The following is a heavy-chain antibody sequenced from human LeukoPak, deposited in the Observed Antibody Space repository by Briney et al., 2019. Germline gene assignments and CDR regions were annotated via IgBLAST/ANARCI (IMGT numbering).Heavy chain of an antibody. V-gene: IGHV4-30-2*01. CDR2: IYHSGST. CDR1: GGSISSGGYS. CDR3: ARGPVRGVIPFDY. Sequence: SETLSLTCAVSGGSISSGGYSWSWIRQPPGKGLEWIGYIYHSGSTYYNPSLKSRVTISVDRSKNQFSLKLSSVTAADTAVYYCARGPVRGVIPFDYWGQGTLVTVSS. J-gene: IGHJ4*02. D-gene: IGHD3-10*01.